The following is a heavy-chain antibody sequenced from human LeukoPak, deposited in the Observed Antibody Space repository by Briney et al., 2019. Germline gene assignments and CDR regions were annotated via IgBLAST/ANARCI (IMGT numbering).Heavy chain of an antibody. CDR2: INPNSGGT. CDR3: ARDGIAAAGGRSSAHDY. CDR1: GYTFTGYY. D-gene: IGHD6-13*01. Sequence: ASVKVSYKASGYTFTGYYMHWVRQAPGQGLEWMGWINPNSGGTNYAQKFQGRVTMTRDTSISTAYMELSRLRSDDTAVYYCARDGIAAAGGRSSAHDYWGQGTLVTVSS. V-gene: IGHV1-2*02. J-gene: IGHJ4*02.